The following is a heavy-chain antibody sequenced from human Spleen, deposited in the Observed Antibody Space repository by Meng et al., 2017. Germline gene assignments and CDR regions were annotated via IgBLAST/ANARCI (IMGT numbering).Heavy chain of an antibody. J-gene: IGHJ4*02. Sequence: EVQLVESGGDLVQPGGSLRLSCAASGFSFSIYWMHWVRQVSGKGLVWVSRISPDGSSTSYADSVKGRFTISRDNAKNTLYLQMTSLRAEDTAVYYCSKDYTGSDDYWGQGTLVTVSS. V-gene: IGHV3-74*01. D-gene: IGHD5-12*01. CDR1: GFSFSIYW. CDR2: ISPDGSST. CDR3: SKDYTGSDDY.